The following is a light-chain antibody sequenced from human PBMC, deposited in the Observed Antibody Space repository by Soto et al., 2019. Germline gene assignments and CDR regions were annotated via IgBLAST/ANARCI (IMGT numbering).Light chain of an antibody. CDR1: SSNIGAGYD. Sequence: QSVPTQPPSVSGAPGQRVTISCTGSSSNIGAGYDVNWYQQHPGTAPKVLIYGNSNRPSGVPDRFSGSKSGTSASLAITGLQAEDEADYYCQSYDSGLSGSVFGGGTKLTVL. V-gene: IGLV1-40*01. CDR3: QSYDSGLSGSV. J-gene: IGLJ2*01. CDR2: GNS.